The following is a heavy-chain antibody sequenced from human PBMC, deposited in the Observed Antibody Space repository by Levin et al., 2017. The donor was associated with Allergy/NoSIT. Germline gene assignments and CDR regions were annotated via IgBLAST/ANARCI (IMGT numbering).Heavy chain of an antibody. V-gene: IGHV1-69*06. CDR2: IIPIFGTA. J-gene: IGHJ3*02. CDR3: ARVLDGDYENAFDI. Sequence: ASVKVSCKASGGTFSSYAISWVRQAPGQGLEWMGGIIPIFGTANYAQKFQGRVTITADKSTSTAYMELSSLRSEDTAVYYCARVLDGDYENAFDIWGQGTMVTVSS. D-gene: IGHD4-17*01. CDR1: GGTFSSYA.